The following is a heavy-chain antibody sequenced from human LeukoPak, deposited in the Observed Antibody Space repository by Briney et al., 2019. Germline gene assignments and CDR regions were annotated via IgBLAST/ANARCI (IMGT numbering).Heavy chain of an antibody. CDR1: GYIFTSYW. J-gene: IGHJ6*02. V-gene: IGHV5-51*01. Sequence: GESLKISCKGSGYIFTSYWIGWVLQMPGKGLQWMVFINPGDSTTNYSPSFQGQVTISADKSISTAYLQWSSLTASDTAIYYCARQSFADVWGQGTTVTVSS. CDR2: INPGDSTT. CDR3: ARQSFADV.